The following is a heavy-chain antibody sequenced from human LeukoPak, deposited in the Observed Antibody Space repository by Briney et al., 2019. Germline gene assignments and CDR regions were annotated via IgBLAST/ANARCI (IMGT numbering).Heavy chain of an antibody. V-gene: IGHV3-23*01. CDR3: SKGDTTWELPHDY. D-gene: IGHD1-26*01. Sequence: GGSLRLSCAVSGFTFSSYAMNWVRQAPGKGLEWVSAISGSGGSTYYADSVKGRFTISRDKSKNTLYLQMNSLRAEDTAVYYCSKGDTTWELPHDYWGQGTLVTVSS. J-gene: IGHJ4*02. CDR2: ISGSGGST. CDR1: GFTFSSYA.